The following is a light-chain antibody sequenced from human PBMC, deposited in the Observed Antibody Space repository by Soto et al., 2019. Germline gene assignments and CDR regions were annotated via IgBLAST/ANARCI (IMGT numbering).Light chain of an antibody. Sequence: DIQMTQSPSTLSGSVGDRVTITYRASQSISHWLSWYQQKPETAPKVLIYHASSLQSGVPSRFSGRGSGTDLTLTISGLEPGDFAVYYCRRYGCSPRAFGQGAK. V-gene: IGKV1-5*01. CDR1: QSISHW. CDR2: HAS. CDR3: RRYGCSPRA. J-gene: IGKJ1*01.